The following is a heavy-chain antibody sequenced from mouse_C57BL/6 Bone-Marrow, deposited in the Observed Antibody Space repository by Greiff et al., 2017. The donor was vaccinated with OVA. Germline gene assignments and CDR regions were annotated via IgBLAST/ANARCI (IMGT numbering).Heavy chain of an antibody. CDR2: INPNNGGT. D-gene: IGHD1-1*01. Sequence: EVQLQQSGPELVKPGASVKISCKASGYTFTDYYMNWVKQSHGKSLEWIGDINPNNGGTSYNQKFKGKATLTVDKSSSTAYMELRSLTSEDSAVYYCAREGGYYGSSYDVWGTGTTVTVSS. CDR1: GYTFTDYY. V-gene: IGHV1-26*01. CDR3: AREGGYYGSSYDV. J-gene: IGHJ1*03.